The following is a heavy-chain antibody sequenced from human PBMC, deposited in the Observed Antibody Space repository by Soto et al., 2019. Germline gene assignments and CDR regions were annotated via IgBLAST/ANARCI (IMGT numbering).Heavy chain of an antibody. CDR3: ARDFVPGGWSHHNWFDP. J-gene: IGHJ5*02. Sequence: SETLSITCTVSGGSISPYYWSWIRQPPRKGLEWIGYIYYSGNTYYNPSLKSRVAISVDTSKNQFSLKLSSVTAADTAVYYCARDFVPGGWSHHNWFDPWGQGTLVTVSS. CDR1: GGSISPYY. CDR2: IYYSGNT. V-gene: IGHV4-59*01. D-gene: IGHD6-19*01.